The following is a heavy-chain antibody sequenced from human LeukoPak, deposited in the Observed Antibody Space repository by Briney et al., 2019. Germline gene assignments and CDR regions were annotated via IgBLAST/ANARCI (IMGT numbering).Heavy chain of an antibody. CDR2: ISSSSSTI. J-gene: IGHJ4*02. V-gene: IGHV3-48*04. Sequence: GGSLRLSCAASGFPFSNYAMSWVRQAPGKGLEWVSYISSSSSTIYYADSVKGRFTISRDNAKNSLYLQMNSLRAEDTAVYYCADGNSGIVWGQGTLVTVSS. CDR3: ADGNSGIV. CDR1: GFPFSNYA. D-gene: IGHD4-23*01.